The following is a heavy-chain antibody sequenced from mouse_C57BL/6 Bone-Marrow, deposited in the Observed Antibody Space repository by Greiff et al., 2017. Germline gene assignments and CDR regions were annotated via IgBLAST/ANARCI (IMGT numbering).Heavy chain of an antibody. V-gene: IGHV8-8*01. D-gene: IGHD1-1*01. CDR3: ARIAIYYYGLFDY. CDR2: IWWDDDK. Sequence: QVTLKVSGPGILQPSQTLSLTCSFSGFSLSTFGMGVGWIRHPSGKGLEWLAHIWWDDDKYYNPALKSQLTISKDTSKNHVFLKIANVDTADTATYYCARIAIYYYGLFDYWGQGTTLTVSS. CDR1: GFSLSTFGMG. J-gene: IGHJ2*01.